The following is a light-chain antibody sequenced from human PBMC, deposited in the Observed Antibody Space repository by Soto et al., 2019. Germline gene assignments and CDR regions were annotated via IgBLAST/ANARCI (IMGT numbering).Light chain of an antibody. V-gene: IGKV1-33*01. CDR2: DAS. J-gene: IGKJ4*01. CDR3: QQYDNLPLT. CDR1: QSIGRW. Sequence: DIQMTQSPSTLSAFLGDRVTITCRASQSIGRWLAWYQQKPGKAPKLLIYDASNLETGVPSRFSGSGSGTDFTFTISSLQPEDIATYYCQQYDNLPLTFGGGTKVDI.